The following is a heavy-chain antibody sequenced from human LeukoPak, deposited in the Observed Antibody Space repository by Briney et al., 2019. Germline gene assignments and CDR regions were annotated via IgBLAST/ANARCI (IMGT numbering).Heavy chain of an antibody. D-gene: IGHD3-22*01. Sequence: GESLRISCKGSGYSFTSYWIGWVRQMSGKGLEWMGLIYPGDSATRYSPSFQGQVTISADKSISTAYLQWSSLKASDTAMYYCARLDSSGYYYYGMDVWGQGTTVIVSS. CDR1: GYSFTSYW. CDR2: IYPGDSAT. J-gene: IGHJ6*02. V-gene: IGHV5-51*01. CDR3: ARLDSSGYYYYGMDV.